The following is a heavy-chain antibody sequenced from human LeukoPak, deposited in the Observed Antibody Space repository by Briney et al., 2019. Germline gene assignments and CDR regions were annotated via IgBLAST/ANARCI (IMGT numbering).Heavy chain of an antibody. CDR1: GGTFSSYA. J-gene: IGHJ3*01. V-gene: IGHV1-2*02. D-gene: IGHD3-16*02. CDR3: ARDLGDYDYVWGSYPDSAFDF. CDR2: INPNSGGT. Sequence: ASVKVSCKASGGTFSSYAISWVRQAPGQGLEWMGWINPNSGGTNYAQKFQGRVTMTRDTSISTAYMDLSRLRSDDTAVYYCARDLGDYDYVWGSYPDSAFDFWGEGTMVTVSS.